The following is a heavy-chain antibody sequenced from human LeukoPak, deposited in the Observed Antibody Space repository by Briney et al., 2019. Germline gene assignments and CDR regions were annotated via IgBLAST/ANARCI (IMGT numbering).Heavy chain of an antibody. J-gene: IGHJ4*02. CDR3: GRSSYDSTGYQRIFDY. Sequence: SQTLSLTCTVSGGSISSGGYYWSWIRQHPGKGLVWILYIYYSGSTYYNPSLKSRVTISVDTSKNHFSLNLSSVAAADAACCSCGRSSYDSTGYQRIFDYWGQGTLVTVSS. CDR1: GGSISSGGYY. D-gene: IGHD3-22*01. CDR2: IYYSGST. V-gene: IGHV4-31*03.